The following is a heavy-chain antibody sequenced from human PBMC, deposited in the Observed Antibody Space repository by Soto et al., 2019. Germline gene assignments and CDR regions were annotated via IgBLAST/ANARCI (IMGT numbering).Heavy chain of an antibody. Sequence: ASVKVSCKASGYTFTSYDINWVRQANGQGLEWMGWMNPNSGNTGYAQKFQGRVTMTRNTSISTAYMELSSLRSEDTAVYYCARLFYNYYDGGGYYGDEAFDIWGQGTMVTVSS. J-gene: IGHJ3*02. CDR3: ARLFYNYYDGGGYYGDEAFDI. CDR2: MNPNSGNT. CDR1: GYTFTSYD. D-gene: IGHD3-22*01. V-gene: IGHV1-8*01.